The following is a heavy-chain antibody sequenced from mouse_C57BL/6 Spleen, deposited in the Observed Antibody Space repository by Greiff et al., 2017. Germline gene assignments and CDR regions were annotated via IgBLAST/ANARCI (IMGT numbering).Heavy chain of an antibody. Sequence: QVQLKEPGAELARPGASVKLSCKASGYTFTSYGISWVKQRTGQGLEWIGEIYPRSGNTYYNEKFKGKATLTADKSSSTAYLELRSLTSEDSAVYFGAMDYWGQGTSVTVSS. CDR1: GYTFTSYG. CDR2: IYPRSGNT. V-gene: IGHV1-81*01. J-gene: IGHJ4*01. CDR3: AMDY.